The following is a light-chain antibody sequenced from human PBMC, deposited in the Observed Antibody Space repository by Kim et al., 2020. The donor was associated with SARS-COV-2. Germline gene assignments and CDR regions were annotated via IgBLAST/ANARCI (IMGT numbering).Light chain of an antibody. CDR1: QSVSSN. CDR3: QQYNNWPPSGYT. V-gene: IGKV3-15*01. CDR2: GAS. J-gene: IGKJ2*01. Sequence: EIVMTQSPATLSVSPGERATLSCRASQSVSSNLAWYQQKPGQAPRLLIYGASTRATGIPARFSGSGSGTEFTLTISSLQSEDFAVYYCQQYNNWPPSGYTFGQGTKLEI.